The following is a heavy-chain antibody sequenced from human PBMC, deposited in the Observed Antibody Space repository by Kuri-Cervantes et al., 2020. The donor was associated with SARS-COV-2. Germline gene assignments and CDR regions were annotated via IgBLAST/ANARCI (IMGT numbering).Heavy chain of an antibody. CDR1: GELFSGYY. J-gene: IGHJ6*03. Sequence: SQTLSLTCAVSGELFSGYYWTWIRQSPGKGLEWIGEINHSGSTNYNPSLKSRVVILVDRSQQQFSMRLSSLTAADTAVYYCARTYGLLRYVYYMDVWGKGTAVTDSS. CDR3: ARTYGLLRYVYYMDV. V-gene: IGHV4-34*01. CDR2: INHSGST. D-gene: IGHD3-22*01.